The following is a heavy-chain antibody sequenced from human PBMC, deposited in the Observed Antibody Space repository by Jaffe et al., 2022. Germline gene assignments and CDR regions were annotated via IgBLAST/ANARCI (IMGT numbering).Heavy chain of an antibody. D-gene: IGHD3-9*01. CDR3: ARDRPGWDHYDIADRDAFDI. Sequence: EVQLVESGGGLVKPGGSLRLSCAASGFTFSSYSMNWVRQAPGKGLEWVSSISSSSSYIYYADSVKGRFTISRDNAKNSLYLQMNSLRAEDTAVYYCARDRPGWDHYDIADRDAFDIWGQGTMVTVSS. CDR1: GFTFSSYS. V-gene: IGHV3-21*01. CDR2: ISSSSSYI. J-gene: IGHJ3*02.